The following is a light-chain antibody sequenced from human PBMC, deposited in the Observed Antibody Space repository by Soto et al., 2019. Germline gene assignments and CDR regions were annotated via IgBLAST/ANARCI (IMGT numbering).Light chain of an antibody. Sequence: QSALTQPASVSGSPGQSITISCTGTSSDVGRYNFVSWYQQHPVEAPKLMIYDVRTRPSGLSNRFSGSKSGNTASLTISGPQAKDEAHYYCSSYTSSSTLFGGGTKLTVL. CDR2: DVR. CDR1: SSDVGRYNF. J-gene: IGLJ3*02. V-gene: IGLV2-14*03. CDR3: SSYTSSSTL.